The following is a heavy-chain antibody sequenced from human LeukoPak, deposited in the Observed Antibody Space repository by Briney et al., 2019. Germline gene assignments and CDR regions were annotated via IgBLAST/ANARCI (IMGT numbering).Heavy chain of an antibody. Sequence: PGRSLRLSCAASGFIFSSYGMHWVRQAPGKGLEWVAVIWFDGSKKYYADSVKGRITIYRDDSKNTMYLQMNSLRAEDTAVYYCARDGCGGDCYLADYWGQGTLVTVSS. J-gene: IGHJ4*02. CDR2: IWFDGSKK. CDR3: ARDGCGGDCYLADY. D-gene: IGHD2-21*02. CDR1: GFIFSSYG. V-gene: IGHV3-33*01.